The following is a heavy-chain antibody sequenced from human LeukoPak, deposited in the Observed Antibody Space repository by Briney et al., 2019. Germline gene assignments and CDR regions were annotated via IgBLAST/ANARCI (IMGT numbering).Heavy chain of an antibody. J-gene: IGHJ4*02. D-gene: IGHD3-9*01. CDR2: INHSGST. CDR1: GGSFSGYY. Sequence: SETLSLTCAVYGGSFSGYYWSWIRQPPGKGLEWIGEINHSGSTNYNPSLKSRVTISVDTSKNQFSLKLSSVTAADTAVYYCAGRRDILTGNYRYWGQGTLVTVSS. V-gene: IGHV4-34*01. CDR3: AGRRDILTGNYRY.